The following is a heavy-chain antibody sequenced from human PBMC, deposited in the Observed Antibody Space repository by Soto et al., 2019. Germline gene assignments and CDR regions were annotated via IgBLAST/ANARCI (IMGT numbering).Heavy chain of an antibody. CDR2: IYYSGST. Sequence: SETLSLTCSVSGGSFKSYYWSWVRQPPGKGLEWIGYIYYSGSTSYNPSLKSRVTISVDTSKNQFSLKLSSVTAADTAVYYCAGRRAGSGSYYKDYWGQGTLVTVSS. CDR1: GGSFKSYY. V-gene: IGHV4-59*01. CDR3: AGRRAGSGSYYKDY. D-gene: IGHD3-10*01. J-gene: IGHJ4*02.